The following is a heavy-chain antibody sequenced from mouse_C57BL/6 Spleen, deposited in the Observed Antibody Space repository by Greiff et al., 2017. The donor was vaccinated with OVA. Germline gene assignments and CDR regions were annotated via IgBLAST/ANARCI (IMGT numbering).Heavy chain of an antibody. V-gene: IGHV1-55*01. CDR1: GYTFTSYW. J-gene: IGHJ3*01. Sequence: QVQLQQPGAELVKPGASVKMSCKASGYTFTSYWITWVKQRPGQGLAWIGDIYPGSGSTNYNEKFKSKATLTVDTSSSTAYMQLSSLTSEDAAVYYCARDGSSTFAYWGQGTLVTVSA. CDR2: IYPGSGST. CDR3: ARDGSSTFAY. D-gene: IGHD1-1*01.